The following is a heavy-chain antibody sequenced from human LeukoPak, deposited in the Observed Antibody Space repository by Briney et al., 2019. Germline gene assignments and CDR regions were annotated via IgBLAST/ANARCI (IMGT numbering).Heavy chain of an antibody. Sequence: PGGSLRLSCAASGFTFSSYWMYWVRQAPGKGLVWVSRINTDGSYTNYADSVKGRFTISRDNAKNMLYPQMNSLRAEDTAVYYCVRDPNWGNDHWGQGILVTVSS. D-gene: IGHD7-27*01. CDR3: VRDPNWGNDH. J-gene: IGHJ4*02. CDR1: GFTFSSYW. CDR2: INTDGSYT. V-gene: IGHV3-74*01.